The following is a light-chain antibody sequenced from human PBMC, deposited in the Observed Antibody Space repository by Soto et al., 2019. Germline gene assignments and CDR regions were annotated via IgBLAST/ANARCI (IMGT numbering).Light chain of an antibody. J-gene: IGKJ1*01. CDR1: QSVSSSY. CDR2: GTS. V-gene: IGKV3-20*01. CDR3: QQYGSSSWT. Sequence: EIVLTQSPGTLSLSPGERATLSCRASQSVSSSYVAWYQQKPGQAPRLLIYGTSSRATAVPARFSGSGSGTDFTLTISRLEPEDFAVYYCQQYGSSSWTFGQGTKVEIK.